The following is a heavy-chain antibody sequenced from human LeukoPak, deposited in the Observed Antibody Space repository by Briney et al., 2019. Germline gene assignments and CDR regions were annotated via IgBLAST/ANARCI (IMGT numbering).Heavy chain of an antibody. CDR3: ASVSSSYCMDV. CDR1: GYRRSLRGYY. Sequence: SETLSLTCAVSGYRRSLRGYYWSWIRQAPGKGLEYIGEINNSGSTHYNPSLKSRVTISMDTSKNEISLEVTSVTAADTAVYYCASVSSSYCMDVWGKGTTVIVSS. J-gene: IGHJ6*03. D-gene: IGHD2-15*01. V-gene: IGHV4-34*01. CDR2: INNSGST.